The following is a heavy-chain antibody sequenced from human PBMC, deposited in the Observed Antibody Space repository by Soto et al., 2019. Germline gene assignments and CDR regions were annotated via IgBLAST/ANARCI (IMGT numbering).Heavy chain of an antibody. J-gene: IGHJ4*02. CDR2: IIPIFGTA. D-gene: IGHD3-22*01. CDR3: ARSSLYDSSGYKRYYFDY. CDR1: GGTFSSYA. Sequence: QVQLVQSGAEVKKPGSSVKVSCKASGGTFSSYAISWVRQAPGQGLEWMGGIIPIFGTANYAQKFQGRVTITADETTSTAYMELSSLRSEDTAVYYCARSSLYDSSGYKRYYFDYWGQGTLVTVSS. V-gene: IGHV1-69*01.